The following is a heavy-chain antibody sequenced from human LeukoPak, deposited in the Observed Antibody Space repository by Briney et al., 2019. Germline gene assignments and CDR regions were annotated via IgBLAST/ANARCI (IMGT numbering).Heavy chain of an antibody. J-gene: IGHJ4*02. V-gene: IGHV3-53*01. Sequence: GGSLRLSCAASGFTVSNNYMSWVRQAPGKGLEWISVIYSGGSTYYADSVGGRFTVSRDNSKNTLYLQMNSLRAEDTAVYYCARRDGSGYYALDYWGQGFLVTVSS. CDR1: GFTVSNNY. D-gene: IGHD3-3*01. CDR2: IYSGGST. CDR3: ARRDGSGYYALDY.